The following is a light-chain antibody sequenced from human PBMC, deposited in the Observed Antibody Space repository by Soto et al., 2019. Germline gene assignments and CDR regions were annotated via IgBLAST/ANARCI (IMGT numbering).Light chain of an antibody. V-gene: IGLV1-44*01. CDR3: AAWDDSLTGYV. CDR2: NNN. CDR1: SSNIGTNA. Sequence: QSVLTQPPSASGTPGQRVTISCSGGSSNIGTNAVNWYQQLPGTAPKLLIYNNNQRPSGVPDRFSGSKSGTSASLAISGLQSEDEVDYYCAAWDDSLTGYVFGTVTK. J-gene: IGLJ1*01.